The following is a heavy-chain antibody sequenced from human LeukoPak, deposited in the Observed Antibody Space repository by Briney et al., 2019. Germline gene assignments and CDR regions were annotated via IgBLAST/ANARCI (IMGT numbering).Heavy chain of an antibody. Sequence: GGSLRLSCAASGFTFSSYAMSWVRQAPGKGLEWDSAISGSGGSTYYADSVKGRFTISRDNSKNTLYLQMNSLRAEDTAVYYCAKDPDKRYYFDYWGQGTLVTVSS. V-gene: IGHV3-23*01. J-gene: IGHJ4*02. CDR2: ISGSGGST. CDR3: AKDPDKRYYFDY. CDR1: GFTFSSYA. D-gene: IGHD1-14*01.